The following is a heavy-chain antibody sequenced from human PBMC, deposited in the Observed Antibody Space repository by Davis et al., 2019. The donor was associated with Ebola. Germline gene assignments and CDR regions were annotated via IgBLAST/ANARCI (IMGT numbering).Heavy chain of an antibody. V-gene: IGHV3-11*04. CDR1: GFTFSDYY. CDR3: ARSLTGDYFDY. CDR2: ISSSGSTI. D-gene: IGHD3-10*01. Sequence: GEALKISCAASGFTFSDYYMSWIRQAPGKGVEWVSYISSSGSTIYYADSVKGRFTSSSDNAKNSLYLQMNSLRAEDTAVYYCARSLTGDYFDYWGQETLVTVSS. J-gene: IGHJ4*02.